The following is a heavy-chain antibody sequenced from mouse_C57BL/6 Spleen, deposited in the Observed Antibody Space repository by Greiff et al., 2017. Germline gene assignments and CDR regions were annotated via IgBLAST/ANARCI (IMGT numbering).Heavy chain of an antibody. J-gene: IGHJ2*01. Sequence: QVQLQQPGTELVQPGASVKLSCKASGYTFTSYWMHWVKQRTGQGLEWIGNITPRNGGTNYNEKFKSNATLTLDKSSSTSYVQLSSLTSEDSAVYYWARSDTTAGFDYWGQGTTLTVSS. CDR1: GYTFTSYW. CDR3: ARSDTTAGFDY. D-gene: IGHD1-2*01. V-gene: IGHV1-53*01. CDR2: ITPRNGGT.